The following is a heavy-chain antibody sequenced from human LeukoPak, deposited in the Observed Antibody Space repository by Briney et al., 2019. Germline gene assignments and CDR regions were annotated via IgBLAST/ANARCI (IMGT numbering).Heavy chain of an antibody. CDR2: AYYSGST. D-gene: IGHD2-2*02. CDR1: GGSISSYY. V-gene: IGHV4-59*08. CDR3: ARRCSGPTCYTDAYDI. J-gene: IGHJ3*02. Sequence: SETLSLTCTVSGGSISSYYWTWIRQPPGKGLEWIGYAYYSGSTDYNPSLKSRVTISVDTSNKQFSLNLSSVTAADTAVYYCARRCSGPTCYTDAYDIWGQGTMVTVSS.